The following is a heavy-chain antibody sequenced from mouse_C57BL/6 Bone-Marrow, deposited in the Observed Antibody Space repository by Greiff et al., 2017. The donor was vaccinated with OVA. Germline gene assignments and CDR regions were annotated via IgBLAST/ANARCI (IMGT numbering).Heavy chain of an antibody. Sequence: EVKVVESGGGLVQPGESLKLSCESNEYEFPSHDMSWVRKTPEKRLELVAAINSDGGSTYYPDTMERRFIISRDNTKKTLYLQMSSLRSEDTALYYCARLPDGYYGAMDYWGQGTSVTVSS. CDR3: ARLPDGYYGAMDY. CDR2: INSDGGST. D-gene: IGHD2-3*01. CDR1: EYEFPSHD. V-gene: IGHV5-2*01. J-gene: IGHJ4*01.